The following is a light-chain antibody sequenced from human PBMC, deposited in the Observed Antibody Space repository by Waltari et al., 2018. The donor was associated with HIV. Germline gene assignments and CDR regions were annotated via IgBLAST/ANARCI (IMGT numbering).Light chain of an antibody. J-gene: IGLJ3*02. CDR2: EVT. V-gene: IGLV2-14*01. Sequence: QSALTQPASVSGSPGQSITISCAGTSSDVGHYNLVSWYQQHPGKAPKLIVFEVTNRPSGLSSRFSGSKSDNTASLTSSGLQAEDEADYYCCSYTTSDTWVFGGGTKLTVL. CDR3: CSYTTSDTWV. CDR1: SSDVGHYNL.